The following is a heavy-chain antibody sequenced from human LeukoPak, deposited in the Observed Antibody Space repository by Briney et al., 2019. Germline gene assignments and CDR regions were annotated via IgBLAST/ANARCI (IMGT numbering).Heavy chain of an antibody. J-gene: IGHJ4*02. CDR1: GFTVANDR. CDR2: VYGGGNT. D-gene: IGHD3-10*01. Sequence: GGSLRLSCAASGFTVANDRMSWVRQAPGKGLEWVSTVYGGGNTAYADSVKGRFTISRDDSKNTLFLQMNSLRVEDTAMYHCARIGLGVSFGSGFDYWGQGTLVTVTS. CDR3: ARIGLGVSFGSGFDY. V-gene: IGHV3-66*02.